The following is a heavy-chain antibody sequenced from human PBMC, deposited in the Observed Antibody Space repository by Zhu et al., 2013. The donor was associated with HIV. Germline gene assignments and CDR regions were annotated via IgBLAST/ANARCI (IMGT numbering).Heavy chain of an antibody. J-gene: IGHJ6*03. D-gene: IGHD2-2*01. Sequence: QVQLVQSGAEVKKPGSSVKVSCKASGGAFNKYSINWLRQAPGQGPEWMGGIVTMFGTPNYAQQFQGRLTLTTDTSTSTAYMELRSLRSDDTAVYYCIRGPGYCSSTSCSDYYYSMDVWGQGTTVTVSS. CDR2: IVTMFGTP. CDR3: IRGPGYCSSTSCSDYYYSMDV. V-gene: IGHV1-69*06. CDR1: GGAFNKYS.